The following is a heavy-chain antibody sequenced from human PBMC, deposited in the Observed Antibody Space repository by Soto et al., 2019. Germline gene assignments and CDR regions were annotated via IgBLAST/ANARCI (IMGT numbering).Heavy chain of an antibody. V-gene: IGHV3-30*18. CDR1: GFDLSRSG. J-gene: IGHJ3*01. Sequence: GGSLRLSCAVSGFDLSRSGLHWVRQAPGKCLEWVALISKDGNNQDYADSVKGRFTISRDNSKNTLFLQMSSLRPDDTAVYYCAKDGYHAAFDFWGQGTMVTVSS. D-gene: IGHD6-13*01. CDR3: AKDGYHAAFDF. CDR2: ISKDGNNQ.